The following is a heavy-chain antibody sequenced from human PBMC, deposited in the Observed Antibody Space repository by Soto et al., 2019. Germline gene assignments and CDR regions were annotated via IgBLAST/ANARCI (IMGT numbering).Heavy chain of an antibody. CDR2: ISAYNGNT. Sequence: ASVKVSCKASGYTFTSYGISWVRQAPGQGLEWMGWISAYNGNTNYAQKLQGRVTMTTDTSTSTAYMELRSLRSDDTAVYYCASAIAAPATSYYYYYGMDVWGQGTTVTVSS. CDR3: ASAIAAPATSYYYYYGMDV. D-gene: IGHD6-13*01. CDR1: GYTFTSYG. J-gene: IGHJ6*02. V-gene: IGHV1-18*01.